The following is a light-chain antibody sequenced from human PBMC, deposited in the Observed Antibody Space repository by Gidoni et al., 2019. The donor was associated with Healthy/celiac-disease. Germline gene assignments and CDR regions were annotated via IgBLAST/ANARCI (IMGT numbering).Light chain of an antibody. J-gene: IGLJ1*01. CDR1: SLRSYY. V-gene: IGLV3-19*01. CDR2: GKN. CDR3: NSRDSSGNHYV. Sequence: SSELTQDPAVSVALGQTVRITCQGESLRSYYESWYQQKPGQAPLLVIYGKNNRPSGIPDRFSGSSSGNTASLTITGAQAEDEADYYCNSRDSSGNHYVFGTGTKVTVL.